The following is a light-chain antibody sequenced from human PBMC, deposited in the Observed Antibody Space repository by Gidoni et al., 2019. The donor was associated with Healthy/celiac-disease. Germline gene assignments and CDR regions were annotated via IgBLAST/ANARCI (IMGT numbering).Light chain of an antibody. CDR3: QQRYSTLFT. J-gene: IGKJ3*01. V-gene: IGKV1-39*01. Sequence: DIQMTQSPSSLSASVGDRVTITCRASQSISSYLNWYQQKPGKAPKLLIYAASSLQSGVPSRFSGSGSGTDLTLTISSLQPEDFATYYCQQRYSTLFTFGPGTKVDIK. CDR2: AAS. CDR1: QSISSY.